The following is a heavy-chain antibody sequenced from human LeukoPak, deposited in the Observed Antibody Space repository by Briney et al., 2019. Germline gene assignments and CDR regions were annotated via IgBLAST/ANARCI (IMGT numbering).Heavy chain of an antibody. Sequence: SETLSLTCTVSGGSISSYYWSWIRQPPGKGLEWIGYIYYSGSTNYNPSLKSRVTISVDTSKNQFSLKLSSVTAADTAVYYCSRLSHYYYYMDVWGKGTTVTASS. J-gene: IGHJ6*03. D-gene: IGHD5/OR15-5a*01. CDR3: SRLSHYYYYMDV. CDR1: GGSISSYY. CDR2: IYYSGST. V-gene: IGHV4-59*01.